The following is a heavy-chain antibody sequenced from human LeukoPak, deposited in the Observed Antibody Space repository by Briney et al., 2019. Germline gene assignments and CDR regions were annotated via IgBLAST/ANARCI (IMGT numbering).Heavy chain of an antibody. V-gene: IGHV3-7*01. J-gene: IGHJ4*02. D-gene: IGHD5-12*01. CDR3: ARGKVATGTIDDY. CDR1: GFTFSSYW. CDR2: IKQDGREK. Sequence: GGSLRLSCAAYGFTFSSYWMSWVRQAPGKGLEWVANIKQDGREKYYVDSVKGRFTISRDNAKNSLYLQMNSLRAEDTAVYYCARGKVATGTIDDYWGQGTLVTVSS.